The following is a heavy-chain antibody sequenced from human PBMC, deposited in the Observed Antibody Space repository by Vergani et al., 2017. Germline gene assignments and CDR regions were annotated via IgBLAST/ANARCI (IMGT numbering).Heavy chain of an antibody. J-gene: IGHJ6*03. CDR3: ARDSDYPSYYYYYYMDV. D-gene: IGHD1-26*01. V-gene: IGHV3-33*08. Sequence: QVQLVESGGGVVQPGRSLRLSCAASGFTFSSYGMHWVRQAPGKGLEWVAVIWYDGSNKYYADSVKGRFTISRDNSKNTLYLQMNSLRAEDTAVYYCARDSDYPSYYYYYYMDVWGKGTTVTVSS. CDR2: IWYDGSNK. CDR1: GFTFSSYG.